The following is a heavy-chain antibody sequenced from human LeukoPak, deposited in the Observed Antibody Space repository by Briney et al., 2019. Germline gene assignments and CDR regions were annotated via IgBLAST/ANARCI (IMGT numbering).Heavy chain of an antibody. J-gene: IGHJ3*02. D-gene: IGHD4-23*01. CDR1: GFTFSSYV. CDR3: ARDYYGGPDAFDI. Sequence: GGSLRLSCAASGFTFSSYVMSWVRQAPGKGLEWVAVISYDGSNKYYADSVRGRFTISRDNSKNTLYLQMNSLRAEDTAVYYCARDYYGGPDAFDIWGQGTMVTVSS. V-gene: IGHV3-30-3*01. CDR2: ISYDGSNK.